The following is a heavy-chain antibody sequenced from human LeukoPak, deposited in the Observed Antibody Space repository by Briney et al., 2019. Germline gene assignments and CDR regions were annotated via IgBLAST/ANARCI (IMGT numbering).Heavy chain of an antibody. V-gene: IGHV4-39*01. CDR3: ARQGFRSTWFDP. CDR2: FYYSGSS. Sequence: PSKTLSLTCTVSGGSVSSTSYYWGWIRQPPGKGLEWIGSFYYSGSSYYNPSLKSRVTISVDTSKNQFSLKVNSVTAADTAVYYCARQGFRSTWFDPWGQGTLVTVSS. CDR1: GGSVSSTSYY. J-gene: IGHJ5*02.